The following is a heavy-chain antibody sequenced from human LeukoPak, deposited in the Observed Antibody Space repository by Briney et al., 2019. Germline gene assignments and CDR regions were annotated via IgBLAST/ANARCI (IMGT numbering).Heavy chain of an antibody. D-gene: IGHD2-2*01. J-gene: IGHJ4*02. CDR2: ISYSGTT. CDR3: ARRGNYCSSTTCYAGFRLDY. CDR1: GGSITSEGYR. V-gene: IGHV4-39*02. Sequence: SETLSLTCTVSGGSITSEGYRWGWIRQPPGKGLEWIGSISYSGTTYYNPSLKSRVTISGDTSKNHFSLKLSSVTAADTAVYYCARRGNYCSSTTCYAGFRLDYWGQGTLVTVSS.